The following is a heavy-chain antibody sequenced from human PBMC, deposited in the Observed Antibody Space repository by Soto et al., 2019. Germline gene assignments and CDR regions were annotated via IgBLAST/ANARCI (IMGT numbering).Heavy chain of an antibody. Sequence: AGGSLRLSCVASGFTFSSYAMSWVRQAPGKGLEWVSAIGGSGGSTYYADSVKGRFTISRDNSKNTLYLQMNSLRGDDTAVYYCAKARSSWAYYYGLDVWGQGTTVTVSS. D-gene: IGHD6-13*01. CDR2: IGGSGGST. CDR3: AKARSSWAYYYGLDV. J-gene: IGHJ6*02. V-gene: IGHV3-23*01. CDR1: GFTFSSYA.